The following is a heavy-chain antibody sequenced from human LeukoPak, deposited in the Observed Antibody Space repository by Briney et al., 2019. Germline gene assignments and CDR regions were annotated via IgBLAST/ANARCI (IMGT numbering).Heavy chain of an antibody. D-gene: IGHD3-9*01. J-gene: IGHJ4*02. CDR1: GFSFSSYA. CDR3: ARDGAVLTGYYDY. CDR2: IYSGGST. Sequence: GGSLRLSCVASGFSFSSYAMSWVRQAPGKGLEWVSTIYSGGSTYYADSVTGRFTISRDNSKNTLYLQMNSLRAEDTAVYYCARDGAVLTGYYDYWGQGTLVTVSS. V-gene: IGHV3-66*01.